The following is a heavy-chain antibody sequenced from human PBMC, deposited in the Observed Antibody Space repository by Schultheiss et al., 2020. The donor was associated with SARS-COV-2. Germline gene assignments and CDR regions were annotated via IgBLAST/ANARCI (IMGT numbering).Heavy chain of an antibody. Sequence: SVKVSCKASGGTFSSYAISWVRQAPGQGLEWMGGIIPIFGTANYAQKFQGRVTITADKSTSTAYMELSSLTSADTAVYYCATYPRGIALADWGQGTLVTVSS. CDR3: ATYPRGIALAD. J-gene: IGHJ4*02. V-gene: IGHV1-69*06. D-gene: IGHD6-13*01. CDR2: IIPIFGTA. CDR1: GGTFSSYA.